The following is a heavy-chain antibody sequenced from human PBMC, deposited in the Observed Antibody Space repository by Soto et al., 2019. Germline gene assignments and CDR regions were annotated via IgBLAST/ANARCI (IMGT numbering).Heavy chain of an antibody. CDR3: ARGLYYYDSSGYYGN. J-gene: IGHJ4*02. V-gene: IGHV3-21*01. CDR1: GFTFSSSS. D-gene: IGHD3-22*01. Sequence: EAQLVESGGGLVKPGGSLRLSCAASGFTFSSSSMNWVRQAPGKGLEWVSAMSSSSSYIYYADSVKGRFTNSRDNAKTSRNRKMNRLRGRETAVDCGARGLYYYDSSGYYGNGGQGPLVTVSS. CDR2: MSSSSSYI.